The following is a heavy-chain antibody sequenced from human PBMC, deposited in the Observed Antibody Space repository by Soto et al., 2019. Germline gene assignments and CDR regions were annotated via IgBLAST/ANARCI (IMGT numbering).Heavy chain of an antibody. D-gene: IGHD6-13*01. CDR3: AKDKLRWGQQQLVLSISFDP. J-gene: IGHJ5*02. Sequence: GGSLRLSCAASGFTFSSYAMSWVRQAPGKGLEWVSAISGSGGSTYYADSVKGRFTISRDNSKNTLYLQMNSLRAEDTAVYYCAKDKLRWGQQQLVLSISFDPWGQGTLVTVSS. CDR2: ISGSGGST. V-gene: IGHV3-23*01. CDR1: GFTFSSYA.